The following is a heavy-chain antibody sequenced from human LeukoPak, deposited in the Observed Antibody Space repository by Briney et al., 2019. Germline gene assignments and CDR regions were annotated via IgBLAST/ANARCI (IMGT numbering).Heavy chain of an antibody. D-gene: IGHD6-13*01. CDR3: AKVHYPSLDSSLLYFDY. V-gene: IGHV3-23*01. CDR2: ISGSGGST. CDR1: GFTFSSYA. J-gene: IGHJ4*02. Sequence: PGGSLRLSCAASGFTFSSYAMSWVRQAPGKGLEWVSAISGSGGSTYYADSVKGRFTISRDNSKNTLYLQMNSLRAEDTAVYYCAKVHYPSLDSSLLYFDYWGQGTLVTVSS.